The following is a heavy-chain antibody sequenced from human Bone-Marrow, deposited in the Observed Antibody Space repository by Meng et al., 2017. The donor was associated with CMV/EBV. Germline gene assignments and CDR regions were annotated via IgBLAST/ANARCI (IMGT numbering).Heavy chain of an antibody. CDR3: AGSRVGALYYYYYGMDV. J-gene: IGHJ6*02. CDR1: GGSISSSNW. V-gene: IGHV4-4*02. D-gene: IGHD1-26*01. Sequence: SETLSLTCAVSGGSISSSNWWSWVRQPPGKGLEWIGEIYHSGSTNYNPSLKGRVTISVDKSKNQFSLKLSSVTAADTAVYYCAGSRVGALYYYYYGMDVWGQGTTVTVSS. CDR2: IYHSGST.